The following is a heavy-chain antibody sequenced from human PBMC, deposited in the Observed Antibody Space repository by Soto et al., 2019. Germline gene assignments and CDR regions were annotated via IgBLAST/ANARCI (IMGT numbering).Heavy chain of an antibody. J-gene: IGHJ3*02. Sequence: GESLKISCKGFDYTFAAYWIGWVRQMPGKGLEWMGVINPGDSDVKYSPPFEGQVTISADKSINTAYLQWRSLKASDTAMYYCARPDYNQDEWYHTYDIWGQGTMVTVSS. CDR1: DYTFAAYW. D-gene: IGHD3-10*01. V-gene: IGHV5-51*01. CDR3: ARPDYNQDEWYHTYDI. CDR2: INPGDSDV.